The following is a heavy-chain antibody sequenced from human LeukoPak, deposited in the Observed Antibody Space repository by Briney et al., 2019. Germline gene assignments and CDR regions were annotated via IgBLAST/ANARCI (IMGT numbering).Heavy chain of an antibody. CDR3: AKSPPGSFYTQFDY. V-gene: IGHV3-9*01. CDR2: VSWNTDSI. D-gene: IGHD3-3*01. J-gene: IGHJ4*02. Sequence: GGSLRLSSAASGFTFDAYAMHRVRQAPGQDLKGVSTVSWNTDSIGYADPVKGPFTISRDNAKISLYLQMNSLRAEDTALYYCAKSPPGSFYTQFDYWGQGTLVTVSS. CDR1: GFTFDAYA.